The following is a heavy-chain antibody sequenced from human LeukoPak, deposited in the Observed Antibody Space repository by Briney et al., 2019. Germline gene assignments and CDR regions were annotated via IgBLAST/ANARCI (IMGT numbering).Heavy chain of an antibody. CDR2: IIPILGIA. CDR3: ARDLLVGATGAFDI. J-gene: IGHJ3*02. Sequence: ASVKVSCKASGGTFSSYAISWVRQAPGQGLEWMGRIIPILGIANYAQKFQGRVTITADTSTSTAYMDLSSLGSEDTAVYYCARDLLVGATGAFDIWGQGTMVTVSS. D-gene: IGHD1-26*01. CDR1: GGTFSSYA. V-gene: IGHV1-69*04.